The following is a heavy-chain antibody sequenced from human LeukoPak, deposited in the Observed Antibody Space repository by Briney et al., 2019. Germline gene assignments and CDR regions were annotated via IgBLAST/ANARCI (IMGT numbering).Heavy chain of an antibody. CDR3: ARGESYRFDY. CDR1: GFAFSGSW. V-gene: IGHV3-30*03. J-gene: IGHJ4*02. CDR2: MSYDGSKI. D-gene: IGHD3-16*01. Sequence: GGSLRLSCATSGFAFSGSWMHWVRQAPGKGLEWVSVMSYDGSKIYYADSVKGRFTISRDNSKNTLYLQMGSLRAEDTAVYYCARGESYRFDYWGQGTLVTVSS.